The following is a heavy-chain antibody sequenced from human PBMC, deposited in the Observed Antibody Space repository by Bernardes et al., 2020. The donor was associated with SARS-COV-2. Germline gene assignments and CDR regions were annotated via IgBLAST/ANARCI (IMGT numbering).Heavy chain of an antibody. CDR3: ARLDAYYYYGMDV. J-gene: IGHJ6*02. D-gene: IGHD2-8*01. CDR1: VGSISSYY. Sequence: SETLSLTYTVSVGSISSYYLIWLRQPPGKGLEWIGYIYYSGRTNYNPSLKSRVTISVDPSKNQFSLKLSSVTAADTAVYYCARLDAYYYYGMDVWGQGTTVTVSS. CDR2: IYYSGRT. V-gene: IGHV4-59*08.